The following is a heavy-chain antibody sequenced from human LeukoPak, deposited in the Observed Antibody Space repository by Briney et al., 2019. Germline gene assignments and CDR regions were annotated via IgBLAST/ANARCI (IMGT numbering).Heavy chain of an antibody. CDR3: ARDRGDSGSSDY. J-gene: IGHJ4*02. V-gene: IGHV3-11*06. D-gene: IGHD3-10*01. CDR2: ISSSSSYT. CDR1: GFILSDYY. Sequence: GGSLRLSCAASGFILSDYYMSWIRQAPGKGLEWVSYISSSSSYTINADSVKGPFTVFRDTAKNLVFLQMNRLRAEDTAVYYCARDRGDSGSSDYWGQGTLVTVSS.